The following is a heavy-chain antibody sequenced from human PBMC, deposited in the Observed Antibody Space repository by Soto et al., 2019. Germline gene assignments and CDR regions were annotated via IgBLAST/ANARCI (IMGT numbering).Heavy chain of an antibody. CDR3: ARDNSQNYGTPAASSRFHP. CDR1: GCSFIDYF. Sequence: AGVKVSCLACGCSFIDYFMHWVRQAPGREGAWMGIIKPRGDSRNYAQKFQGRVTITRDTSTSTVYMDLSSLRYEDTAVYYCARDNSQNYGTPAASSRFHPWGQGTPVTVSS. V-gene: IGHV1-46*01. CDR2: IKPRGDSR. D-gene: IGHD2-15*01. J-gene: IGHJ5*02.